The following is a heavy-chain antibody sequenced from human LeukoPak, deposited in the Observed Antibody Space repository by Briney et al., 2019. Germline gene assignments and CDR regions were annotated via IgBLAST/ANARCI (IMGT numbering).Heavy chain of an antibody. Sequence: SETLSLTCAVYGGSFSGYYWSWIRQPPGKGLEWIGEINHSGSTNYNPSLKSRVTISVDTSKNQFSLKLSSVTAADTAVYYCARTIYNYVWGNYQYWGQGTLVTVSS. CDR2: INHSGST. V-gene: IGHV4-34*01. D-gene: IGHD3-16*01. CDR3: ARTIYNYVWGNYQY. J-gene: IGHJ4*02. CDR1: GGSFSGYY.